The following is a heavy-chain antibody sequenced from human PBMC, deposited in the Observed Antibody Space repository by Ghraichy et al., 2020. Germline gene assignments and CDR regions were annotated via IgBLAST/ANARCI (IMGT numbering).Heavy chain of an antibody. CDR3: AWGNPFDI. D-gene: IGHD7-27*01. J-gene: IGHJ3*02. CDR1: GDSVSSNIAT. Sequence: SQTLSLTCDISGDSVSSNIATWNWIRQSPSRGLEWLGRTYSRSKWYYDYADSVKSRITINPDTSKNQFSLQLNSVTPDDTAMYYCAWGNPFDIWGQGTMVTVSS. V-gene: IGHV6-1*01. CDR2: TYSRSKWYY.